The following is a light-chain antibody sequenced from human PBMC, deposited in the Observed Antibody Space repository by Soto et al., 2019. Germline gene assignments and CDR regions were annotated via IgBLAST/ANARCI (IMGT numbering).Light chain of an antibody. CDR2: QTS. CDR1: QYINTR. V-gene: IGKV3-11*01. Sequence: EIVVKQSAATLSSFTGDRATLSCRASQYINTRLAWYQHKPGQAPLLLGYQTSIRAAGIPARFSASGSGTDFTLTISDVQPEDFALYYCHQRQSWPRTFGQGTKVDIK. J-gene: IGKJ1*01. CDR3: HQRQSWPRT.